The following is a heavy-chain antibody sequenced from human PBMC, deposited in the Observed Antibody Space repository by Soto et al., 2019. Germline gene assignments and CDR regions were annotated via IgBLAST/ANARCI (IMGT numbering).Heavy chain of an antibody. J-gene: IGHJ6*02. CDR1: GIPVSSNY. CDR3: ARDGPYYYASRMDV. D-gene: IGHD3-10*01. V-gene: IGHV3-53*04. Sequence: EVQLVESGGGLVQPGGSLRLSCVASGIPVSSNYMTWVRQAPGKGLEWVSVLHSGGDTYYANSVKGRFTISRHDSTNTLYLQMNSLTPADTALYYCARDGPYYYASRMDVWGQGTTVTVSS. CDR2: LHSGGDT.